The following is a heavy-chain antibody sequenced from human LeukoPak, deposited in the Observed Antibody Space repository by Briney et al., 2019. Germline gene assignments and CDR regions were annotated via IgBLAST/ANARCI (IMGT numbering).Heavy chain of an antibody. CDR2: IKQDGSEK. CDR3: ARYSGYDFYYYYYYYMDV. D-gene: IGHD5-12*01. CDR1: GFTFSSYW. J-gene: IGHJ6*03. Sequence: GGSLRLSCAASGFTFSSYWMSWVRQAPGKGLEWVANIKQDGSEKYYVDSVKGRFTISRDNAKNSLYLQMNSLRAEDTAVYYCARYSGYDFYYYYYYYMDVWGKGTTVTVSS. V-gene: IGHV3-7*01.